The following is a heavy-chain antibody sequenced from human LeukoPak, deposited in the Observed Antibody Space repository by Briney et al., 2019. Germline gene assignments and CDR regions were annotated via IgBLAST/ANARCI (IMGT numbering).Heavy chain of an antibody. J-gene: IGHJ4*02. CDR2: IYSGDST. Sequence: GGSLRLSCAASGFTVSSNYMSWVRQAPGKGLEWVSVIYSGDSTYYADSVKGRFTISRDNSKNTLYLQMNSLRAEDTAVYYCARRAGAYSHPYDYWGQGTLVTVSS. V-gene: IGHV3-66*04. D-gene: IGHD4/OR15-4a*01. CDR3: ARRAGAYSHPYDY. CDR1: GFTVSSNY.